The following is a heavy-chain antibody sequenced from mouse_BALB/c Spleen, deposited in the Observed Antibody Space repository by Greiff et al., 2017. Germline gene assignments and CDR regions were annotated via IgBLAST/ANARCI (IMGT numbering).Heavy chain of an antibody. J-gene: IGHJ2*01. CDR3: ARWGLRDFDY. V-gene: IGHV1-7*01. Sequence: QVQLKESGAELAKPGASVKMSCKASGYTFTSYWMHWVKQRPGQGLEWIGYINPSTGYTEYNQKFKDKATLTADKSSSTAYMQLSSLTSEDSAVYYCARWGLRDFDYWGQGTTLTVSS. CDR2: INPSTGYT. D-gene: IGHD2-13*01. CDR1: GYTFTSYW.